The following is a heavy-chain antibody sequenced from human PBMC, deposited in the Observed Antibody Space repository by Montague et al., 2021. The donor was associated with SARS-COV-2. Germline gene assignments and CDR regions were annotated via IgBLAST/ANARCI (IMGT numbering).Heavy chain of an antibody. CDR2: IYYSGST. V-gene: IGHV4-39*01. CDR3: AGLGSPRITIFGVVTHNWFDP. D-gene: IGHD3-3*01. Sequence: SETLSLTCTVSGGSISSSSYYWGWIRQPPGKGLEWIGSIYYSGSTYYNPSLKSRVTISVDTFKNQFSLKLSSVTAADTAVFYCAGLGSPRITIFGVVTHNWFDPWGQETLVTVSS. CDR1: GGSISSSSYY. J-gene: IGHJ5*02.